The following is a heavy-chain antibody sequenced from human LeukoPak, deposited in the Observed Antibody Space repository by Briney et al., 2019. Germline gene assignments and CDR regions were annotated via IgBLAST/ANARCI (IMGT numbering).Heavy chain of an antibody. CDR1: GGSISSGGYS. Sequence: SETLSLTCAVSGGSISSGGYSWSWIRQPPGKGLEWIGYIYHSGSTYYNPSLKSRVTISVDTSKNQFSLKLSSVTAADTAVYYCARLNTHSSSRYWVYYGMDVWGQGTTVTVSS. CDR2: IYHSGST. D-gene: IGHD6-13*01. V-gene: IGHV4-30-2*01. CDR3: ARLNTHSSSRYWVYYGMDV. J-gene: IGHJ6*02.